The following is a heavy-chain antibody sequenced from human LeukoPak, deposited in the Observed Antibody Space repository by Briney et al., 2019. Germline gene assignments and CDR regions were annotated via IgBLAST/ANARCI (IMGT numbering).Heavy chain of an antibody. D-gene: IGHD3-16*01. CDR3: ARVRLIGFWFDP. CDR1: GGSISSYY. V-gene: IGHV4-59*01. CDR2: IYYSGST. Sequence: PSETLSLTCTVSGGSISSYYWSWIRQPPGKGLEWIGYIYYSGSTNYNPSLKSRVTISVDTSKNQFSLKLSSVTAADTAVYYCARVRLIGFWFDPWGQGTLVTVSS. J-gene: IGHJ5*02.